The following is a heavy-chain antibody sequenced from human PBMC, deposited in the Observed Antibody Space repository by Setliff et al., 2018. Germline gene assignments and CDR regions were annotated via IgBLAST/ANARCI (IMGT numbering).Heavy chain of an antibody. V-gene: IGHV4-39*07. CDR2: IYYSGST. CDR1: GGSISSSSYY. Sequence: SETLSLTCTVSGGSISSSSYYWGWIRQPPGKGLEWIGSIYYSGSTYYNPSLKSRVTISVDTSKNQFSLKLSSVTAADTAVYYCARGRVEMATITPFDYWGQGTLVSVSS. D-gene: IGHD5-12*01. CDR3: ARGRVEMATITPFDY. J-gene: IGHJ4*02.